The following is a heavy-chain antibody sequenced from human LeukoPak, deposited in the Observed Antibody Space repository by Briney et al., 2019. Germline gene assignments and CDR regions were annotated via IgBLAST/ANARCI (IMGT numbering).Heavy chain of an antibody. V-gene: IGHV3-48*03. J-gene: IGHJ4*02. CDR1: GFTFNSYE. CDR2: VSSSGSAI. Sequence: GGSLRLSCAASGFTFNSYEMNWVRQAPGKGLEWVSYVSSSGSAIYYADSVKGRFTISRDNAKNSLYLQMNSLRAEDTAVYYCARDVAPIEYWGQGTLVTVSS. CDR3: ARDVAPIEY.